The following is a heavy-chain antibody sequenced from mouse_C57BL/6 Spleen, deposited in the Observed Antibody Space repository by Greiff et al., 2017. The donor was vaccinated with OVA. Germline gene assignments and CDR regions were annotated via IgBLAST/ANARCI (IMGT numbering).Heavy chain of an antibody. V-gene: IGHV1-82*01. CDR3: ARSNYENWYFDV. CDR2: IYPGDGDT. Sequence: QVQLKESGPELVKPGASVKISCKASGYAFSSSWKNWVKQRPGKGLEWIGRIYPGDGDTNYNGKFKGKATLTADKSSSTAYMQLSSLTSEDSAVYFCARSNYENWYFDVWGTGTTVTVSS. CDR1: GYAFSSSW. J-gene: IGHJ1*03. D-gene: IGHD2-4*01.